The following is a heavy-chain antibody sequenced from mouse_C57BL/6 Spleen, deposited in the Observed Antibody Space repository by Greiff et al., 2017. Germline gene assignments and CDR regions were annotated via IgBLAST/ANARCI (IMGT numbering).Heavy chain of an antibody. CDR2: INPNNGGT. D-gene: IGHD2-4*01. V-gene: IGHV1-22*01. J-gene: IGHJ3*01. Sequence: EVQLQQSGPELVKPGASVKMSCKASGYTFTDYNMHWVKQSHGKSLEWIGYINPNNGGTSYNQKFKGKATLTVNKSSSTAYMELRSLTSEDSAVYYCARDYDYDAGFAYWGQGTLVTVSA. CDR1: GYTFTDYN. CDR3: ARDYDYDAGFAY.